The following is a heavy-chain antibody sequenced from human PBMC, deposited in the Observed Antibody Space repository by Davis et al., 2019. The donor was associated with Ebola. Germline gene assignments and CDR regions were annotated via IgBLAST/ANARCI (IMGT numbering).Heavy chain of an antibody. CDR3: ARELMGFGVVISDGMDV. J-gene: IGHJ6*02. V-gene: IGHV3-7*03. Sequence: GESLKISCEASGFTFSTYWMSWVRQAPGKGLEWVANIKQDGSEKYYVDSVKGRFTISRDNAKNSLYLQMNSLRAEDTAVYYCARELMGFGVVISDGMDVWGQGTTVTVSS. CDR2: IKQDGSEK. D-gene: IGHD3-3*01. CDR1: GFTFSTYW.